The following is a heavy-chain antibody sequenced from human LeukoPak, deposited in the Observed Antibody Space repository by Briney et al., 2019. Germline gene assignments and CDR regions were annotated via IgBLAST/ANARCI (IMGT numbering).Heavy chain of an antibody. Sequence: SETLSLTCTIYGGSFSGYYWSWIRQPPGKGLEWIGEINHSGSTNYNPSLRSRVTISVDKSKNQFSLKLTSVTAADTAVYYCAELGITMIGGVWGKGTTVTISS. D-gene: IGHD3-10*02. J-gene: IGHJ6*04. CDR1: GGSFSGYY. CDR2: INHSGST. V-gene: IGHV4-34*01. CDR3: AELGITMIGGV.